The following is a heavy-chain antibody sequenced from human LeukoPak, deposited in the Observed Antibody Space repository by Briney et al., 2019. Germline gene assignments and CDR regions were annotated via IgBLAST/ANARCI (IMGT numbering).Heavy chain of an antibody. CDR2: IYYSGST. J-gene: IGHJ1*01. CDR1: GGSISSSSYY. D-gene: IGHD6-6*01. Sequence: PSETLSLTCTVSGGSISSSSYYWGWIRQPPGKGLEWIGSIYYSGSTYYNPSLQSRVTISVDTSKNQFSLNLNSVTDADTAVYYCARGGAARLHFQNWGQGTLVTVSS. V-gene: IGHV4-39*07. CDR3: ARGGAARLHFQN.